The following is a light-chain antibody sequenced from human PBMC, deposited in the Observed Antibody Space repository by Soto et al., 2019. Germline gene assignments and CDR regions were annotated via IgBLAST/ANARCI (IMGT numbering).Light chain of an antibody. CDR1: QSVSSN. J-gene: IGKJ1*01. CDR2: DAS. CDR3: QQRSNWPIT. V-gene: IGKV3-11*01. Sequence: IVLTQSPATLSVSPGERATLSCRASQSVSSNLAWHQQRPGQAPRLLIYDASNRATGIPARFSGSGSGTDFTLTISSLEPEDFAVYYCQQRSNWPITFGQGTKVDIK.